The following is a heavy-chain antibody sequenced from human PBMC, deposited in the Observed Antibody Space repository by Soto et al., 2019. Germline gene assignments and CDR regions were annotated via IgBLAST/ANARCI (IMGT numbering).Heavy chain of an antibody. V-gene: IGHV3-15*07. CDR2: FKSKTDGGTT. CDR3: TTGARGYSSSWYGFDAFDI. J-gene: IGHJ3*02. D-gene: IGHD6-13*01. CDR1: GFTFSNAW. Sequence: EVQLVESGGGLVKPGGSLRLSCAASGFTFSNAWMNWVRQAPGKGLEWVGGFKSKTDGGTTDYAAPVKGRFTISRVDSKNTLYLQMNSLKTEDTALFYCTTGARGYSSSWYGFDAFDIWGQGTMVTVSS.